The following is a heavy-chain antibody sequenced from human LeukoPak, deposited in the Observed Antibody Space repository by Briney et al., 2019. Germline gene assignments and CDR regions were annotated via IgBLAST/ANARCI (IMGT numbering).Heavy chain of an antibody. CDR2: ISSSSSTI. J-gene: IGHJ3*02. V-gene: IGHV3-48*01. Sequence: GGSLRLSCAASGFTFSSYSMNWVRQAPGKGLEWVSYISSSSSTIYYADSVKGRFTISRDNAKNSLYLQMNSLRAEDTAVYYCAGEYDTAMGNDAFDIWGQGTMVTVSS. CDR3: AGEYDTAMGNDAFDI. D-gene: IGHD5-18*01. CDR1: GFTFSSYS.